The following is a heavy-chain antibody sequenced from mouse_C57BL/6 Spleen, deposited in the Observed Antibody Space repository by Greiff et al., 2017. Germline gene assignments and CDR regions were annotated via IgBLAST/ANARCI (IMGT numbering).Heavy chain of an antibody. Sequence: QVQLQQPGTELVKPGASVKLSCKASGYTFTSYWMHWVKQRPGQGLEWIGNINPSNGGTNYNEKFKSKATLTVDKSSSTAYMQLSSLTSEDSAVYYCARSGFITTVPAWFAYWGQGTLVTVSA. CDR3: ARSGFITTVPAWFAY. J-gene: IGHJ3*01. CDR1: GYTFTSYW. D-gene: IGHD1-1*01. CDR2: INPSNGGT. V-gene: IGHV1-53*01.